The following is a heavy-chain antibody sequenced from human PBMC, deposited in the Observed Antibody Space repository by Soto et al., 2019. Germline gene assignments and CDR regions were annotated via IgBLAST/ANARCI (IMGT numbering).Heavy chain of an antibody. Sequence: GGSLRLSCAASGFTFSSYAMSWVRQAPGKGLEWVSSISGSGGSTYYADSVKGRFTISRDNSKNTLYLQMNSLRAADTAVYYCAKGVAATYYYYYYMDVWGKGTTGTVSS. CDR2: ISGSGGST. D-gene: IGHD2-15*01. CDR3: AKGVAATYYYYYYMDV. J-gene: IGHJ6*03. CDR1: GFTFSSYA. V-gene: IGHV3-23*01.